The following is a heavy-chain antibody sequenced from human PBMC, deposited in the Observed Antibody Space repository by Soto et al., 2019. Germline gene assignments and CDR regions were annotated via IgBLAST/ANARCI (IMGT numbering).Heavy chain of an antibody. Sequence: SAKASSKAPGYTFNNNAICWVRQAPGQGLEWMGWISAYRGNTNYAQKVPGRVTMTTDTSTSPAYMELRSLRSDDTAVYYCAREYYYDTIGYSGRAFDIWGQGTMVTVSS. V-gene: IGHV1-18*01. CDR3: AREYYYDTIGYSGRAFDI. D-gene: IGHD3-22*01. CDR2: ISAYRGNT. CDR1: GYTFNNNA. J-gene: IGHJ3*02.